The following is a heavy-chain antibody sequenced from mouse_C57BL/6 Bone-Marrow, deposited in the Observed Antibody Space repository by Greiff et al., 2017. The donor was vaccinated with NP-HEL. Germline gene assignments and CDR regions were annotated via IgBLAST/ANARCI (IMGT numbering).Heavy chain of an antibody. J-gene: IGHJ3*01. CDR1: GFSFNTYA. Sequence: EVMLVESGGGLVQPTGSLKLSCAASGFSFNTYAMNWVRQAPGKGLEWVARIRSKSNNYATYYADSVKDRFTISRDDSESMLYLQMNNLKTEDTAMYYCVRLGGTRFAYWGQGTLVTVSA. CDR2: IRSKSNNYAT. CDR3: VRLGGTRFAY. V-gene: IGHV10-1*01. D-gene: IGHD3-3*01.